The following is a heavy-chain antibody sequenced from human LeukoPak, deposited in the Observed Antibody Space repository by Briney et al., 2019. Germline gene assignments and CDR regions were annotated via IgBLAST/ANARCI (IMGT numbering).Heavy chain of an antibody. CDR3: ARGEVSASLYFFDF. V-gene: IGHV1-18*01. CDR1: GYTFTTYG. D-gene: IGHD2-2*01. CDR2: VSGYTGNT. J-gene: IGHJ4*02. Sequence: ASVTVSCKTSGYTFTTYGVSWVRQAPGQGLEWMGWVSGYTGNTNYAERFQGRVTMTIDTSTSTVYMELTSLRSDDPAVYYCARGEVSASLYFFDFWGQGTLVTVS.